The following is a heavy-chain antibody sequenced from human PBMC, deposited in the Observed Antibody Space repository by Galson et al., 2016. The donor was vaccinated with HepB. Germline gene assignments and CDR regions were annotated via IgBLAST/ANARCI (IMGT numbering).Heavy chain of an antibody. CDR3: ARLLYSTSNSDMDV. Sequence: SLRLSCAVSGFTFSDYSMNWVRQAPGKGLEWVSYISSTYSTKYYADSVKGRFTISRDNAKTSLYLQMNSLRAEDTAVYYFARLLYSTSNSDMDVWGQGTTVTVSS. CDR1: GFTFSDYS. V-gene: IGHV3-48*01. D-gene: IGHD2-8*01. CDR2: ISSTYSTK. J-gene: IGHJ6*02.